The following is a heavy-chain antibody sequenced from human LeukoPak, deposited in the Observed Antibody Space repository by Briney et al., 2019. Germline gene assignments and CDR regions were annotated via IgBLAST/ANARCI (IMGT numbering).Heavy chain of an antibody. D-gene: IGHD3-22*01. Sequence: ASVKVSCKASGYTFTNYDINWVRQATGQGLEWAGWINPNSGNTGYAQKFQGRVTITRNTSISTAYMELSSLTSEDTAIYYCARMYYYDSSGDNWFDPWGQGTLVTVSS. CDR3: ARMYYYDSSGDNWFDP. V-gene: IGHV1-8*03. CDR2: INPNSGNT. J-gene: IGHJ5*02. CDR1: GYTFTNYD.